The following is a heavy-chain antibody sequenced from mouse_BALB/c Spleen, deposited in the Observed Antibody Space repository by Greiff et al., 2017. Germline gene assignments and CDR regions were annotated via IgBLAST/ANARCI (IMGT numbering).Heavy chain of an antibody. D-gene: IGHD2-4*01. Sequence: EVMLVESGGGLVKPGGSLKLSCAASGFTFSSYAMSWVRQTPEKRLEWVASISSGGSTYYPDSVKGRFTISRDNARNILYLQMSSLRSEDTAMYYCARGGYDYGYYFDYWGQGTTLTVSS. CDR3: ARGGYDYGYYFDY. CDR1: GFTFSSYA. CDR2: ISSGGST. J-gene: IGHJ2*01. V-gene: IGHV5-6-5*01.